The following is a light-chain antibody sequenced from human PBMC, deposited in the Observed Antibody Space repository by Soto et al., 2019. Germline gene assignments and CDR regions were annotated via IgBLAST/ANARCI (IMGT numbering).Light chain of an antibody. CDR2: GAS. CDR3: HQYTNWPSWT. CDR1: QSVGRF. J-gene: IGKJ1*01. V-gene: IGKV3-15*01. Sequence: EKVMTQSPATLSMSPGERATLSCRASQSVGRFLAWYQQKPGQAPRLLIYGASTRATGIPARFSGSGSGTEFTLTISSLQSEDFAVYYCHQYTNWPSWTFGQGTKVE.